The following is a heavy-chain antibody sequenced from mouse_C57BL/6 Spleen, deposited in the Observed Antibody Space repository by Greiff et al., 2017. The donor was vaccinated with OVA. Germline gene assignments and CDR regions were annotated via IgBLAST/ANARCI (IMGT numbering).Heavy chain of an antibody. V-gene: IGHV3-6*01. D-gene: IGHD1-1*01. CDR1: GYSITSGYY. J-gene: IGHJ2*01. CDR2: ISYDGSN. CDR3: ARGEDYYGSSYY. Sequence: ESGPGLVKPSQSLSLTCSVTGYSITSGYYWNWIRQFPGNKLEWMGYISYDGSNNYNPSLKNRISITRDTSKNQFFLKLNSVTTEDTATYYCARGEDYYGSSYYWGQGTTLTVSS.